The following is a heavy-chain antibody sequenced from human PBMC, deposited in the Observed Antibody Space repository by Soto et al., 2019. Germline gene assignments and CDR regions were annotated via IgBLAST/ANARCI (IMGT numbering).Heavy chain of an antibody. CDR1: GGSFSGYY. J-gene: IGHJ6*02. CDR2: INHSGST. Sequence: SETLSLTCAVYGGSFSGYYWSWIRQPPGKGLEWIGEINHSGSTNYNPSLKSRVTISVDTSKNQFSLKLSSVTAADTAVYYCARDVLLWFGELLSEIPTYYYYGMDVWGQGTTVTVSS. D-gene: IGHD3-10*01. V-gene: IGHV4-34*01. CDR3: ARDVLLWFGELLSEIPTYYYYGMDV.